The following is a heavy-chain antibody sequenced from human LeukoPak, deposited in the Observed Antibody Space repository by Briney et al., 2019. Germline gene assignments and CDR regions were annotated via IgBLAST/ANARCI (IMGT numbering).Heavy chain of an antibody. CDR2: ISSSSSSYI. CDR1: GFTFSSYS. D-gene: IGHD2-21*01. J-gene: IGHJ5*02. CDR3: ARVGIVENWFDP. V-gene: IGHV3-21*01. Sequence: GGSLRLSCAASGFTFSSYSMNWVRQAPGKGLEWVSSISSSSSSYIYYADSVKGRFTISRDNAKNSLYLQMNSLRAEDTAVYYCARVGIVENWFDPWGQGTLVTVSS.